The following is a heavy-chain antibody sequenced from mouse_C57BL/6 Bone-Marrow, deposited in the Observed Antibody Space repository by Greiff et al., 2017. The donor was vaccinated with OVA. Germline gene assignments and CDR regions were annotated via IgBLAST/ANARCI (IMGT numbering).Heavy chain of an antibody. Sequence: QVQLKQPGAELVRPGSSVKLSCKASGYTFTSYWMHWVKQRPIQGLEWIGNIDPSDSETHYNQKFKDKATLTVDKSSSTAYMQLSSLTSEDSAVYYCARESYYGNYLYYFDYWGQGTTLTVAS. CDR1: GYTFTSYW. CDR2: IDPSDSET. CDR3: ARESYYGNYLYYFDY. J-gene: IGHJ2*01. D-gene: IGHD2-1*01. V-gene: IGHV1-52*01.